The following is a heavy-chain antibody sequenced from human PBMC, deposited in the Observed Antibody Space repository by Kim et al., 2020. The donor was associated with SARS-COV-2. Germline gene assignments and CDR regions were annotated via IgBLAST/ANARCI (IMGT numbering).Heavy chain of an antibody. CDR3: ARDWPTNEDGMDV. CDR2: IYYSGST. Sequence: SETLSLTCTVSGGSISSGDYYWSWIRQPPGKGLEWIGYIYYSGSTYYNPSLKSRVTISVVTSKNQFSLKLSSVTAADTAVYYCARDWPTNEDGMDVWGQGTTVTVSS. V-gene: IGHV4-30-4*01. CDR1: GGSISSGDYY. J-gene: IGHJ6*02.